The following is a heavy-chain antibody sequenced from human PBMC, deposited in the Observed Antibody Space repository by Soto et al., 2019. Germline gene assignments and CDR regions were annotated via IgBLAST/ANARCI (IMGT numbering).Heavy chain of an antibody. D-gene: IGHD3-9*01. J-gene: IGHJ4*02. Sequence: SETLSLTCTVSGGSISSYYWSWIRQPPGKGLEWIGYIYYSGSTNYNPSLKSRVTISVDTSKNQFSLKLSSVTAADTAVYYCARAPFDYYFDYWGQGTLVTVSS. CDR3: ARAPFDYYFDY. CDR2: IYYSGST. V-gene: IGHV4-59*01. CDR1: GGSISSYY.